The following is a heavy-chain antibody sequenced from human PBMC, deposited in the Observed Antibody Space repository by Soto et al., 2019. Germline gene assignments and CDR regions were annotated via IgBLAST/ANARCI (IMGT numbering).Heavy chain of an antibody. CDR1: GFTFDDYA. V-gene: IGHV3-9*01. Sequence: GGSLRLSCAASGFTFDDYAMHWFRQAPGKGLEWVSGISWNSGSIGYADSVKGRFTISRDNAKNSLYLQMNSLRAEDTALYYCAKRAVRDWYFDLWGRGTLVTVSS. CDR3: AKRAVRDWYFDL. CDR2: ISWNSGSI. J-gene: IGHJ2*01. D-gene: IGHD3-10*02.